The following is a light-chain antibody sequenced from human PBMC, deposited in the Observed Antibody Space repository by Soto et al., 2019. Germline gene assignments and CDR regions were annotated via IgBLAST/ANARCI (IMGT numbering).Light chain of an antibody. CDR1: CSNIAFDT. J-gene: IGLJ1*01. V-gene: IGLV1-44*01. CDR2: SNS. Sequence: QSVLTQPPSSSGTPGQRFTISYSLICSNIAFDTVDWYQQLPGAAPKLLICSNSQRPLGVPVRFSGSKSGTSASLAISGLQSEDEADYYCAAWDGSVYVFGIGTKVTVL. CDR3: AAWDGSVYV.